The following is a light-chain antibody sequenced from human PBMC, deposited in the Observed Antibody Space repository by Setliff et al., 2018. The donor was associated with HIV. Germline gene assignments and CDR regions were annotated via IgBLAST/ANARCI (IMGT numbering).Light chain of an antibody. CDR1: SSDIGGYNY. Sequence: QFVLTQPASVSGSPGQTITISCTGTSSDIGGYNYVSWYQQHPGEAPKLIIYNVNNRPSGVSGRFSGSKSGNTASLTISELRAEDETDYYCTSYTGGNTRVFGTGTKVTVL. J-gene: IGLJ1*01. CDR3: TSYTGGNTRV. V-gene: IGLV2-14*03. CDR2: NVN.